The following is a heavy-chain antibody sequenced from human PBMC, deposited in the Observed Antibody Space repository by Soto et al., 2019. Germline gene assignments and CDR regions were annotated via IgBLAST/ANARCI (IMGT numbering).Heavy chain of an antibody. Sequence: QVQLVQSGAEEKKPGASVKVSCKASGYTFTSYAMHWVRQAPGQRLEWMGWINAGNGNTKYSQKFQGRVTITRDTCSSTAYMELSSVRSEDTAVYYCARAPGGSSSFVDYWGQGTLVTVSS. CDR3: ARAPGGSSSFVDY. J-gene: IGHJ4*02. CDR2: INAGNGNT. CDR1: GYTFTSYA. V-gene: IGHV1-3*05. D-gene: IGHD6-6*01.